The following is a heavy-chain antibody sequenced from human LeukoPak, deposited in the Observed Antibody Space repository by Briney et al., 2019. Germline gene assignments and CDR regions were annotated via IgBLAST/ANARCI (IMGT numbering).Heavy chain of an antibody. Sequence: PGGSLRLSCAASGFTFSNYWMSWVRQAPGKGLEWVSGISGSGYNTYYADSVKGRFTISRDNSKNTLYLQMSSLRAGDTAVYFCAKPGTDSSFDYYYYMDVWGKGTTVTVSS. CDR3: AKPGTDSSFDYYYYMDV. J-gene: IGHJ6*03. D-gene: IGHD1-7*01. CDR2: ISGSGYNT. V-gene: IGHV3-23*01. CDR1: GFTFSNYW.